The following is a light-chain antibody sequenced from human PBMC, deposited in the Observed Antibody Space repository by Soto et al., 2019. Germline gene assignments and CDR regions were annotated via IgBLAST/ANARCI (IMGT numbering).Light chain of an antibody. J-gene: IGKJ5*01. CDR1: QSVSNY. CDR2: DAS. CDR3: QQRSNWPTFT. V-gene: IGKV3-11*01. Sequence: EIVLTQSPATLSLSPGKRATLSCRASQSVSNYLAWYQQKPGQAPRLLIYDASNRATDIPARFSGSGSGTDFTLPISSLETEDFAAYYCQQRSNWPTFTFGQGTRLEIK.